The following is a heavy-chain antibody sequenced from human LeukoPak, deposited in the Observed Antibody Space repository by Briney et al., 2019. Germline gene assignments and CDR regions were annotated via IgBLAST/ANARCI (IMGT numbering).Heavy chain of an antibody. Sequence: GRSLRLSCAASGFTFSSYAMHWVRQAPGKGLEWVAVISYDGSNKYYADSVKGRFTISRDNSKNTLYLQMNSLRAEDTAVYYCARDFNSMGAFDIWGQGTMVTVSS. D-gene: IGHD2-21*01. CDR3: ARDFNSMGAFDI. CDR2: ISYDGSNK. V-gene: IGHV3-30-3*01. J-gene: IGHJ3*02. CDR1: GFTFSSYA.